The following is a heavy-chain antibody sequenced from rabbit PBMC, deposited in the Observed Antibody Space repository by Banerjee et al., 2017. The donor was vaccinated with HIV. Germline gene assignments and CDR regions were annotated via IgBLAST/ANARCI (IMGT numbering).Heavy chain of an antibody. D-gene: IGHD6-1*01. Sequence: ESGGDLVKPGASLTLTCKASGFDLSSSYYMCWVRQAPGKGLEWIACIYAGSSGNTYYASWAKGRFTISKTSSTTVTLQMTSLTAAGTATYFCARIDYTYGYAGYAYATWYYFNLWGPGTLVTVS. CDR2: IYAGSSGNT. CDR1: GFDLSSSYY. CDR3: ARIDYTYGYAGYAYATWYYFNL. V-gene: IGHV1S40*01. J-gene: IGHJ4*01.